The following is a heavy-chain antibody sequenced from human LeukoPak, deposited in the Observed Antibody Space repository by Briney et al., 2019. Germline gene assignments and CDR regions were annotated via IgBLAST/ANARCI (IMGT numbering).Heavy chain of an antibody. V-gene: IGHV4-39*01. J-gene: IGHJ4*02. CDR2: ISYSGRI. CDR3: ARLKTGDYGDYGGDY. Sequence: SETLSLTCTVSGGSITSRDYYWGWIRQPPGKGLEWSGTISYSGRIYYNPSLESRVTISVDTSKNQFSLKLSSVTAADTAVYYCARLKTGDYGDYGGDYWGQGTLVTVSS. D-gene: IGHD4-17*01. CDR1: GGSITSRDYY.